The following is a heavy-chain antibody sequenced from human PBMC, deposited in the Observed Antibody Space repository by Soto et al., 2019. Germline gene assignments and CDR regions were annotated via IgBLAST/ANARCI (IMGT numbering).Heavy chain of an antibody. Sequence: EARCHRKTASGGFTSPYCKLVFRPPDGKGLEWIGRIFSSGSTHYNPSLKGRITMSLDTSKNQFYPKLNSATATDTAVYFCARAQGVVVTAAHWFDPWGPGILVTVS. V-gene: IGHV4-4*07. CDR3: ARAQGVVVTAAHWFDP. D-gene: IGHD2-21*02. CDR1: GGFTSPYC. CDR2: IFSSGST. J-gene: IGHJ5*02.